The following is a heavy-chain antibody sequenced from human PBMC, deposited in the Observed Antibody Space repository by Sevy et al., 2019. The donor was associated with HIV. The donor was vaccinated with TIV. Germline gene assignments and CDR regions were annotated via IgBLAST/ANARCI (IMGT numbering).Heavy chain of an antibody. J-gene: IGHJ6*02. CDR2: IYDSGRT. Sequence: SETLSLTCTVSGGSINSGGYYWNWIRQHPGKGLEWIGYIYDSGRTKYSPSLKSRVTISEDTSKNQFSLKLGSVTAADTAVYYCVRASGNSLNYGVDVWGQGTTVTVSS. D-gene: IGHD3-10*01. V-gene: IGHV4-31*03. CDR1: GGSINSGGYY. CDR3: VRASGNSLNYGVDV.